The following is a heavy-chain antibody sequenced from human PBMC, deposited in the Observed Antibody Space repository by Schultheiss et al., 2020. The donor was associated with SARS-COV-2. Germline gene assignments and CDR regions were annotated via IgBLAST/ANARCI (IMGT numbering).Heavy chain of an antibody. CDR1: GFTFSSYD. V-gene: IGHV3-33*08. J-gene: IGHJ3*01. CDR2: IWYDGSKK. D-gene: IGHD6-19*01. CDR3: AKGAVAGDDAFHL. Sequence: GGSLRLSCAASGFTFSSYDMHWVRQATGKGLEWVAAIWYDGSKKYYADSVKGRFTISRDNSRNTLFLQMHILKPEDTAVYYCAKGAVAGDDAFHLWGQGTMVTVSS.